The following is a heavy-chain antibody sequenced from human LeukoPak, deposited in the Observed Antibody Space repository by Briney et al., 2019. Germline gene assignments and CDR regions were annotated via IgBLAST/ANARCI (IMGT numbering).Heavy chain of an antibody. Sequence: PSETLSLTCTVSGGSISSSSYYWGWIRQPPGKGLEWIGSIYYSGSTYYNPSLKGRVTISVDTSKNQFSLKLSSVTAADTAVYYCAREYPSYYYGPGALDTGTDAFDIWGQGTMVTVSS. D-gene: IGHD3-10*01. CDR2: IYYSGST. CDR1: GGSISSSSYY. J-gene: IGHJ3*02. CDR3: AREYPSYYYGPGALDTGTDAFDI. V-gene: IGHV4-39*07.